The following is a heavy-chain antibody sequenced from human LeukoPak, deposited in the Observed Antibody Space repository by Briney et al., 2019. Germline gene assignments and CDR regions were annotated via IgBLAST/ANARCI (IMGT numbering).Heavy chain of an antibody. CDR1: GGTFSSYA. V-gene: IGHV1-69*05. D-gene: IGHD2-15*01. J-gene: IGHJ4*02. Sequence: SVKVSCKASGGTFSSYAISWVRQAPGQGLEWMGGIIPIFGTANYAQKFQGRVTITTDESTSTAYMELSSLRSEDTAVYYCARENVVGYCSGGSCYSSGDFDYWGQGTLVTVSS. CDR2: IIPIFGTA. CDR3: ARENVVGYCSGGSCYSSGDFDY.